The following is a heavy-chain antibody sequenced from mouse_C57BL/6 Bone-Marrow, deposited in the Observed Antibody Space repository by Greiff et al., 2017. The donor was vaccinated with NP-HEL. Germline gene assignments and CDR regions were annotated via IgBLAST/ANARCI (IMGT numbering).Heavy chain of an antibody. J-gene: IGHJ3*01. CDR1: GYTFTDYY. CDR3: AREDDYDTWFAY. V-gene: IGHV1-26*01. D-gene: IGHD2-4*01. CDR2: INPNNGGT. Sequence: EVKLMESGPELVKPGASVKISCKASGYTFTDYYMNWVKQSHGKSLEWIGDINPNNGGTSYNQKFKGKATLTVDKSSSTAYMELRSLTSEDSAVYYCAREDDYDTWFAYWGQGTLVTVSA.